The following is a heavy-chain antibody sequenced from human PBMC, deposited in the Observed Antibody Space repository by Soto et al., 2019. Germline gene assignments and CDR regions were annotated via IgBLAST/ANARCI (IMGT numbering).Heavy chain of an antibody. J-gene: IGHJ4*02. D-gene: IGHD6-19*01. V-gene: IGHV4-4*02. CDR3: ARVAVAGTRVDY. CDR1: GGSISSSNW. Sequence: QVQLQESGPGLVKPSGNLSLTYADSGGSISSSNWWSWVRQPPGKGLEWIGEIYHSGSTNYNPSLKSRVTISVDKPKNQFSLKLSSVTAADTAVYYCARVAVAGTRVDYWGQGTLVTVSS. CDR2: IYHSGST.